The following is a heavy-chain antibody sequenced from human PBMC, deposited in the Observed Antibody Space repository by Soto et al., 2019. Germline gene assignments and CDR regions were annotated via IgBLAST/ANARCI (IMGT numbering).Heavy chain of an antibody. CDR1: GGTFSSYA. V-gene: IGHV1-69*06. CDR3: ARAFGVVIIGVSGAFDI. D-gene: IGHD3-3*01. CDR2: IIPIFGTA. Sequence: SVKVSCKASGGTFSSYAISWVRQAPGQGLEWMGGIIPIFGTANYAQKFQGRVTITADKSTSTAYMELSSLRSEDTAVYYCARAFGVVIIGVSGAFDIWGQGTMVTVSS. J-gene: IGHJ3*02.